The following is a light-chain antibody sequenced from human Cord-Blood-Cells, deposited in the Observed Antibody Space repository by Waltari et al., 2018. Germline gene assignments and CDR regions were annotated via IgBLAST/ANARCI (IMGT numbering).Light chain of an antibody. J-gene: IGLJ2*01. CDR3: SSYAGSNNLV. Sequence: YALTHTTSASGSPRKTINKYCTGTNSDVRDKNKVSWYQQHPGKAPKLMIYEVSKRPSGVPDRFSGSKSGNTASLTVSGLQAEDEADYYCSSYAGSNNLVFGGGTKLTVL. V-gene: IGLV2-8*01. CDR1: NSDVRDKNK. CDR2: EVS.